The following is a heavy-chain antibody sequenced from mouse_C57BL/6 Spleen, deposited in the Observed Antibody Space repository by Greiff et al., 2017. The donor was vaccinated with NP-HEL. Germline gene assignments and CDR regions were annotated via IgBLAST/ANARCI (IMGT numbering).Heavy chain of an antibody. CDR2: IWSGGST. Sequence: VKLMESGPGLVQPSQSLSITCTVSGFSLTSYGVHWVRQSPGKGLEWLGVIWSGGSTDYNAAFISRLSISKDNSKSQVFFKMNSLQADDTAIYYCARMGITTVVHAMDYWGQGTSVTVSS. J-gene: IGHJ4*01. D-gene: IGHD1-1*01. V-gene: IGHV2-2*01. CDR1: GFSLTSYG. CDR3: ARMGITTVVHAMDY.